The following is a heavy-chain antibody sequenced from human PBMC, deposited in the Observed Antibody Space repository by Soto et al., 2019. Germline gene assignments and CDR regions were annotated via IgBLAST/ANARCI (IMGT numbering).Heavy chain of an antibody. CDR2: IIPILGIA. V-gene: IGHV1-69*02. D-gene: IGHD3-22*01. CDR1: GGTFSSYT. Sequence: QVQLVQSGAEVKKPGSSVKVSCKASGGTFSSYTISWVRQAPGQGLEWMGRIIPILGIANYAQKFQGRVTITADKYTSTAYMELSSLRSEDTAVYYCEAYYYDSSGSHRDYWGQGTLVTVSS. J-gene: IGHJ4*02. CDR3: EAYYYDSSGSHRDY.